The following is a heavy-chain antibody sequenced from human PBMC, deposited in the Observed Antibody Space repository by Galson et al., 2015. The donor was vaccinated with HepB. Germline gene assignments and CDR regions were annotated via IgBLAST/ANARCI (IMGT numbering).Heavy chain of an antibody. Sequence: SLRLSCAASGFIFSDYYMSWIRQAPGKGLEWVSYISSSGDTIYYADSVRGRFTISRDNAKNSLHLQMNSLRAEDTAVYYCARDARGHYGSGSYPDCWGQGTLVTVSS. V-gene: IGHV3-11*01. CDR1: GFIFSDYY. J-gene: IGHJ4*02. CDR3: ARDARGHYGSGSYPDC. D-gene: IGHD3-10*01. CDR2: ISSSGDTI.